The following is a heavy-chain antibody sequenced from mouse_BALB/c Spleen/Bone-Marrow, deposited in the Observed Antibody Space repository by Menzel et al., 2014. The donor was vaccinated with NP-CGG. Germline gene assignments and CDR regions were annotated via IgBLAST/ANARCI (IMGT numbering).Heavy chain of an antibody. CDR3: ARYGNYCYAMDY. J-gene: IGHJ4*01. CDR1: GFNIKDTY. CDR2: IDPANGNT. D-gene: IGHD2-1*01. Sequence: EVQRVESGAELVKPGASVKLSCTASGFNIKDTYMHWVKQRPEQGLEWIGRIDPANGNTKYVPKFQGKATITADTSSNTAYLQLSSLTSEDTAVYYCARYGNYCYAMDYWGQGTSVTVSS. V-gene: IGHV14-3*02.